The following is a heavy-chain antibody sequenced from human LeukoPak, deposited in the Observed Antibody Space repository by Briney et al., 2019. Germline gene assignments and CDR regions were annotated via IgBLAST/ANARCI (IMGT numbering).Heavy chain of an antibody. J-gene: IGHJ4*02. CDR3: ARDLPTGTYRAYFDN. Sequence: PGGSLRLSCAASGFTFSSYEMNWVRQAPGKGLEWVSYISSTGSDIYYADSVKGRFTISRDNAENSLYLQMNSLRAEDTAVYYCARDLPTGTYRAYFDNWGQGTLVTVSS. D-gene: IGHD1-26*01. V-gene: IGHV3-48*03. CDR2: ISSTGSDI. CDR1: GFTFSSYE.